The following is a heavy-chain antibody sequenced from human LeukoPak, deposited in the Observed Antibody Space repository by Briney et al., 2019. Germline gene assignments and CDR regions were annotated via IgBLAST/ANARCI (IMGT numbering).Heavy chain of an antibody. CDR3: ARGQGFYDSSGYWRFDP. CDR1: GGSISSGGYS. D-gene: IGHD3-22*01. V-gene: IGHV4-30-2*01. CDR2: IYHSGST. J-gene: IGHJ5*02. Sequence: PSQTLSLTCAVSGGSISSGGYSWSWIRQPPGKGLEWIGYIYHSGSTYYNPSLKSRVTISVDRSKNQFSLKLSSVTAADTAVYYCARGQGFYDSSGYWRFDPWGQGTLVTVSS.